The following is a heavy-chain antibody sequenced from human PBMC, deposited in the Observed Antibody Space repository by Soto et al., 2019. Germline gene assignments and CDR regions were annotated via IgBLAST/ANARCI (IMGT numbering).Heavy chain of an antibody. J-gene: IGHJ4*02. Sequence: GGSLRLSCTASGFTFGGSALTWVRQAPGKGLEWVGFIRSKAYGGTAEYAASVKGRFTIYRDDSKSIAYLKLSSLKTEATAAYYCLRGSRTEAYFVPFDYWGQGTLVAVPS. CDR1: GFTFGGSA. D-gene: IGHD3-10*02. CDR3: LRGSRTEAYFVPFDY. V-gene: IGHV3-49*04. CDR2: IRSKAYGGTA.